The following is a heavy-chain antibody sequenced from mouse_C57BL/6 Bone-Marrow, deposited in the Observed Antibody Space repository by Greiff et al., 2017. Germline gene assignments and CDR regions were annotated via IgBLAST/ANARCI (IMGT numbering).Heavy chain of an antibody. CDR2: INSDGGST. Sequence: EVKLVESGGGLVQPGESLKLSCESNEYEFPSHDMSWVRKTPEKRLELVAAINSDGGSTYYPDTMERRFTISRDNTKKTLYLRMSSLRAEDTALYYCARQLSLGALDDWGQGTSVTVSS. J-gene: IGHJ4*01. CDR3: ARQLSLGALDD. D-gene: IGHD3-2*02. CDR1: EYEFPSHD. V-gene: IGHV5-2*03.